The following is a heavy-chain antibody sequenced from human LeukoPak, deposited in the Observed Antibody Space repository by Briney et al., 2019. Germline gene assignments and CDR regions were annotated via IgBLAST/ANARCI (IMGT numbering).Heavy chain of an antibody. CDR3: AIEKVVTAILSD. V-gene: IGHV3-33*01. J-gene: IGHJ4*02. CDR2: IWYDGSNK. Sequence: PGGSLRLSCAASGFTFSSYGMHWVRQAPGKGLEWVAVIWYDGSNKYYADSVKGRFTISRDNSMNTLYLQMNSLRAEDTAMYYCAIEKVVTAILSDWGQGTLVTVSS. D-gene: IGHD2-21*02. CDR1: GFTFSSYG.